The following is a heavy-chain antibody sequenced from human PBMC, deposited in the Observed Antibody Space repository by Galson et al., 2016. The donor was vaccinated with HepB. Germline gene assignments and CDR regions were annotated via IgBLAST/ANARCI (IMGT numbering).Heavy chain of an antibody. D-gene: IGHD3-22*01. J-gene: IGHJ4*02. V-gene: IGHV1-2*02. CDR3: ARVGGYYLYHFDY. CDR1: GYTFTGYY. CDR2: INPNSGGT. Sequence: VSCKASGYTFTGYYLHWVRQAPGQGLEWMGWINPNSGGTHYAQKFQGRVIMTRDTSISTVYMELRRLRSDDTAVYFCARVGGYYLYHFDYWGQGNLVTVSS.